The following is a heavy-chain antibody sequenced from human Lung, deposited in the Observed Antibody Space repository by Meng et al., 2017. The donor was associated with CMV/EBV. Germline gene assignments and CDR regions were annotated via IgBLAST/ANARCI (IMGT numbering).Heavy chain of an antibody. J-gene: IGHJ4*02. V-gene: IGHV3-9*01. CDR1: GFRFDDYA. CDR3: ATDDDYHDSSGYYSN. Sequence: GGSLRLXCTASGFRFDDYAMHWARQPPGKGLEWVSGISWNSDNKGYAESVKGRFTISRDNARNSLYLQMNSLRTEDTAFYFCATDDDYHDSSGYYSNWGQGXLVTVSS. CDR2: ISWNSDNK. D-gene: IGHD3-22*01.